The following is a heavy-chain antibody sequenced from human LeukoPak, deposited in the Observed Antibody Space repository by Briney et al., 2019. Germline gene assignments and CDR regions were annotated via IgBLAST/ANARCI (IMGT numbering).Heavy chain of an antibody. J-gene: IGHJ4*02. V-gene: IGHV5-51*01. CDR1: GYTFTSYW. Sequence: GESLKISCKGSGYTFTSYWIGWVRQMPGKGLEWMGIIYPGDSDIRYSPSFQGQVTISGDRSISTAYLQWNSLKASGTAMYYCARHFGGNWDYWGQGTLVTVSS. CDR2: IYPGDSDI. D-gene: IGHD4-23*01. CDR3: ARHFGGNWDY.